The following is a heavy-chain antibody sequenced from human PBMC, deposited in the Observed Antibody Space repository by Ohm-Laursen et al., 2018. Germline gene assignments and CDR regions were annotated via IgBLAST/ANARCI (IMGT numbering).Heavy chain of an antibody. J-gene: IGHJ6*02. V-gene: IGHV1-69*04. CDR2: IIPILGIA. CDR3: AREGCSSTSCYYYGMDV. CDR1: GGTFSSYA. D-gene: IGHD2-2*01. Sequence: SVKVSCKASGGTFSSYAISWVRQAPGQGLEWMGRIIPILGIANYAQKFQGRVTITADKSTSKAYMELSSLRSEDTAVYYRAREGCSSTSCYYYGMDVWGQGTTVTVSS.